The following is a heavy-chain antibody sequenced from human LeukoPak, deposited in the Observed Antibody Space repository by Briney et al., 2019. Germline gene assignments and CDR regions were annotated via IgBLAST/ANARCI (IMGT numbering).Heavy chain of an antibody. V-gene: IGHV3-30*02. J-gene: IGHJ6*03. D-gene: IGHD2-21*01. CDR1: GFTFDDYA. CDR3: ARGGGGDYDYYYYMDV. Sequence: GGSLRLSCAASGFTFDDYAMHWVRQAPGKGLEWVVFIRYDGSNKYYADSVKGRFTIPRDNSKNTLYLQMNGLRAEDTAVYYCARGGGGDYDYYYYMDVWGKGTTVTVSS. CDR2: IRYDGSNK.